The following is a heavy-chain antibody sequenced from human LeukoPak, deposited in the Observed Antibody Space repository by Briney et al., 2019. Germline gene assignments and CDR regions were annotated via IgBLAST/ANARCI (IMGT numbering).Heavy chain of an antibody. Sequence: ASVKVSCKASGYTFINYYMHWVRQAPGQGLEWMGIINPSGGGTSYAQKFQGRVTMTRDTSTSTVYMEVSSLRSEDTAVHYCAREFSGYIDFWGQGTLVTVSS. CDR3: AREFSGYIDF. D-gene: IGHD1-26*01. V-gene: IGHV1-46*01. J-gene: IGHJ4*02. CDR1: GYTFINYY. CDR2: INPSGGGT.